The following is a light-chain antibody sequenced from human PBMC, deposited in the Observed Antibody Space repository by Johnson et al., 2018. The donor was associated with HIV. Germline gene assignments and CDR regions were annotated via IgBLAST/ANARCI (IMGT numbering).Light chain of an antibody. CDR2: ENT. V-gene: IGLV1-51*02. J-gene: IGLJ1*01. CDR3: GTWDGSLSAGAV. Sequence: QSVLTQPPSVSAAPGQKVTISCSGSSSNIGNNYVSWYQQLPGTAPKLLIYENTKRPSGIPDRFSGSKSGTSATLGITGLQPGYEGDYYCGTWDGSLSAGAVFGTGTKVTVL. CDR1: SSNIGNNY.